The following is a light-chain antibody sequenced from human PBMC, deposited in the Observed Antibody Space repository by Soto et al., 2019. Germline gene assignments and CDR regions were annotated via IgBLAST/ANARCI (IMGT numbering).Light chain of an antibody. CDR3: QQSYSTPRYT. V-gene: IGKV1-39*01. CDR2: SAS. CDR1: QSISSY. J-gene: IGKJ2*01. Sequence: DIQMTQSPSSLSASVGDRVTITCRASQSISSYLDWYQQKPGKAPKLLLYSASSLQSGVPSRWSGSGSGTDFSLTISSLQAEDFAAYYCQQSYSTPRYTFGQGTKLEIK.